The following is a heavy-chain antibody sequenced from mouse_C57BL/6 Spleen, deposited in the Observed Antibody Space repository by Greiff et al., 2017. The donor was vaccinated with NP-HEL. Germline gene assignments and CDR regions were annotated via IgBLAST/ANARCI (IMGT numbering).Heavy chain of an antibody. Sequence: VQLKESGAELVKPGASVKISCKASGYAFSSYWMNWVKQRPGKGLEWIGQIYPGDGDTNYNGKFKGKATLTADKSSSTAYMQLSSLTSEDSAVYFCAREAYSNYLDYWGQGTTLTVSS. CDR1: GYAFSSYW. V-gene: IGHV1-80*01. CDR3: AREAYSNYLDY. D-gene: IGHD2-5*01. J-gene: IGHJ2*01. CDR2: IYPGDGDT.